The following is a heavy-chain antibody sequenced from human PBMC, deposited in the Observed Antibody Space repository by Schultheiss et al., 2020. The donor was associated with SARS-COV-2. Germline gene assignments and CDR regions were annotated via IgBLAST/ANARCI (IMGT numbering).Heavy chain of an antibody. CDR1: GYSISSGYY. D-gene: IGHD2-21*01. CDR2: INHSGST. V-gene: IGHV4-38-2*02. CDR3: ARGGEGYYYYGMDV. J-gene: IGHJ6*02. Sequence: SETLSLTCTVSGYSISSGYYWSWIRQPPGKGLEWIGEINHSGSTYYNPSLKSRVTISVDTSKNQFSLKLSSVTAADTAVYYCARGGEGYYYYGMDVWGQGTTVTVSS.